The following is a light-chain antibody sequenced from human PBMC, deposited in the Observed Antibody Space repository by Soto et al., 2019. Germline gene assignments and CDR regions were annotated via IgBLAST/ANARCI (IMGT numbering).Light chain of an antibody. CDR3: CSNAGSYTFEV. V-gene: IGLV2-11*01. J-gene: IGLJ1*01. CDR2: DVS. CDR1: SSDVGNYNY. Sequence: QSVLTQPRSVSGSPGQSVTISCTGTSSDVGNYNYVSWYQQHPGKAPKLMIYDVSKRPSVVPVRFSGSKSGNTASLTISGLQAEDEADYCCCSNAGSYTFEVFGTATKLTVL.